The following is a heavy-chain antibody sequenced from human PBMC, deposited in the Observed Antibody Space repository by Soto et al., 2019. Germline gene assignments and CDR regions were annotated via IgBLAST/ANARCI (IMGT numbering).Heavy chain of an antibody. CDR2: ISWNSARI. V-gene: IGHV3-9*01. Sequence: EVQLVESGGGLVQPGRSLRLSCGASGFTFDDYVMHWVRQAPGKGLEWVSGISWNSARIDYADSVKGRFTVSRDNAKNSLYLQMNSLRAEDTALYFCAKDILFGETSYYYGMDVWGQGTTVTVSS. D-gene: IGHD3-10*01. CDR1: GFTFDDYV. CDR3: AKDILFGETSYYYGMDV. J-gene: IGHJ6*02.